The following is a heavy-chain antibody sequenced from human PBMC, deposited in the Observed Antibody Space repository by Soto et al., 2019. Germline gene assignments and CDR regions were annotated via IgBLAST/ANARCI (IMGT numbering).Heavy chain of an antibody. V-gene: IGHV4-4*03. J-gene: IGHJ1*01. CDR1: GGSISSSNW. Sequence: PETLSLTCAVSGGSISSSNWWSWVRQPPGKGLEWIGEIYHSGSTNYNPSLKSRVTISVDKSKNQFSLKLSSVTAADTAVYYCARDARSSSSEPPEYFQHWGQGTLVTVSS. CDR2: IYHSGST. D-gene: IGHD6-6*01. CDR3: ARDARSSSSEPPEYFQH.